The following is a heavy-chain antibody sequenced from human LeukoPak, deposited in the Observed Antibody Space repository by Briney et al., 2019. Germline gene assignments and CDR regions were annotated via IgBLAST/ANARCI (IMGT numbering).Heavy chain of an antibody. CDR1: GGSISSGGYY. J-gene: IGHJ4*02. CDR2: IYYSGST. Sequence: SETLSLTCTVSGGSISSGGYYWSWIRQHPGKGLEWIGYIYYSGSTYYNPSLKSRVTISVDTSKNQFSLKLSSVTAADTAVYYCARESTVTMALYYFDYWGQGTLVTVSS. V-gene: IGHV4-31*03. CDR3: ARESTVTMALYYFDY. D-gene: IGHD3-10*01.